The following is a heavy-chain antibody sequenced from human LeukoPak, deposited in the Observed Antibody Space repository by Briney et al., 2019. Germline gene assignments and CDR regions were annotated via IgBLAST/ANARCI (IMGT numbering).Heavy chain of an antibody. V-gene: IGHV3-30*18. J-gene: IGHJ6*03. D-gene: IGHD2-15*01. CDR1: EFWVSDNY. CDR2: ISYDGSNK. CDR3: AKANCGGSCYGEHYYYYMDV. Sequence: PGGSLRLSCAASEFWVSDNYMSWVRQAPGKGLEWVAVISYDGSNKYYADSVKGRFTISRDNSKNTLYLQMNSLRAEDTAVYYCAKANCGGSCYGEHYYYYMDVWGKGTTVTVSS.